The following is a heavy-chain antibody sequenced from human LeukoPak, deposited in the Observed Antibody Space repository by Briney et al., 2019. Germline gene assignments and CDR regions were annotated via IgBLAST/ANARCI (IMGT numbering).Heavy chain of an antibody. J-gene: IGHJ4*02. D-gene: IGHD3-22*01. CDR3: AKDLVITMIVVVIGPFDY. V-gene: IGHV3-23*01. Sequence: GGSLRLSCAASGFTFSSYAMSWVRQAPGKGLEWVSAISGSGGSTYYADSVKGRFTISRDNSKNTLYLQMNSLRAEDTAVYYCAKDLVITMIVVVIGPFDYGGQGTLVTVSS. CDR2: ISGSGGST. CDR1: GFTFSSYA.